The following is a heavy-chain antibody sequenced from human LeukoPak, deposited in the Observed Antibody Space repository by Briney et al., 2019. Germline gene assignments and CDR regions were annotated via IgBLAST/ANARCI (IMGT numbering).Heavy chain of an antibody. J-gene: IGHJ3*02. CDR1: GYTFTGYY. CDR3: ARVPYDYVWGSYRHDAFDI. D-gene: IGHD3-16*02. Sequence: GASVKVSCKASGYTFTGYYMHWVRQAPGQGLEWMGWINPNSGGTNYAQKFQGRVTMTRDTSISTAYMELSRLRSDDTAVYYCARVPYDYVWGSYRHDAFDIWGQGTMVTVSS. V-gene: IGHV1-2*02. CDR2: INPNSGGT.